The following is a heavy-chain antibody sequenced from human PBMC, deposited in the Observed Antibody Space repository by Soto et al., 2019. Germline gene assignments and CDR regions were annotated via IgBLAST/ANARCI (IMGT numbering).Heavy chain of an antibody. J-gene: IGHJ5*02. CDR1: GGTFSSYA. V-gene: IGHV1-69*01. Sequence: QVQLVQSGAEVKKPGSSVKVSCKASGGTFSSYAISWVRQAPGQGLEWMGGVIPIFGTANYAQKFEGRVTITADESTSTAYMELSSLRSEDTAVYYCARGYCSSTGCYFGFDPWGQGTLVTVSS. CDR2: VIPIFGTA. CDR3: ARGYCSSTGCYFGFDP. D-gene: IGHD2-2*01.